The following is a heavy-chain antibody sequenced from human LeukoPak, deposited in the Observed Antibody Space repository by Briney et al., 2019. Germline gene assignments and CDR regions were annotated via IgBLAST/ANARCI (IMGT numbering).Heavy chain of an antibody. D-gene: IGHD5-18*01. Sequence: SETLSLTCTVSGGSISSSSYYWGWIRQPPGKGLEWIGSIYYSGSTYYNPSLKSRVTISVDTSKNQFSLKLSSVTAADTAVYYCARGRRYSYGGKLGWFDPWGQGTLVTVSS. V-gene: IGHV4-39*07. J-gene: IGHJ5*02. CDR3: ARGRRYSYGGKLGWFDP. CDR1: GGSISSSSYY. CDR2: IYYSGST.